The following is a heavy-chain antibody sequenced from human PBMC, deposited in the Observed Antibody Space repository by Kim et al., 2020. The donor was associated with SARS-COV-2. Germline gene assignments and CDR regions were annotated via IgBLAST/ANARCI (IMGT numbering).Heavy chain of an antibody. J-gene: IGHJ4*02. CDR1: GGSISSGSYY. CDR3: ARGAEANDGSAADYFDY. D-gene: IGHD6-13*01. CDR2: IYTSGST. V-gene: IGHV4-61*02. Sequence: SETLSLTCTVSGGSISSGSYYWSWIRQPAGKGLEWIGRIYTSGSTNYNPSLKSRVTISVDTSKNQFSLKLSSVTAADTAVYYCARGAEANDGSAADYFDYWGQGTLVTVSS.